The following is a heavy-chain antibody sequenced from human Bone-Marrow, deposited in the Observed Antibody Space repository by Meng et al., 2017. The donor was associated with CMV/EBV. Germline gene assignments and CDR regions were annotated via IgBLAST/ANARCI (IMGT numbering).Heavy chain of an antibody. CDR1: GFTFDDYA. CDR2: ISWNSGSI. J-gene: IGHJ3*02. D-gene: IGHD1-26*01. Sequence: GGSRRLSCAASGFTFDDYAMHWVRQAPGKGLEWVSGISWNSGSIGYADSVKGRFTISRDNAKNSLYLQMNTLRTEDTAVNYCAKSLVGAIETLDNWGQGTTVTVSS. V-gene: IGHV3-9*01. CDR3: AKSLVGAIETLDN.